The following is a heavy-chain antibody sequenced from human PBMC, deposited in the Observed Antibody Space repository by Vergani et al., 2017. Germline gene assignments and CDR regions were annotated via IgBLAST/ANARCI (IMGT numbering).Heavy chain of an antibody. CDR1: GFTFSSYA. J-gene: IGHJ4*01. Sequence: EVQLLESGGGLVQPGGSLRLSCAASGFTFSSYAMRWVRQAPGKGLEWVSVIIGSGGSTYYADSVKGRFTISRDNSKNTLYLQMNSLRTEDTAVYYCAKGSSFYCTNGVCYYDWWGQGTVIIVSA. CDR3: AKGSSFYCTNGVCYYDW. D-gene: IGHD2-8*01. V-gene: IGHV3-23*01. CDR2: IIGSGGST.